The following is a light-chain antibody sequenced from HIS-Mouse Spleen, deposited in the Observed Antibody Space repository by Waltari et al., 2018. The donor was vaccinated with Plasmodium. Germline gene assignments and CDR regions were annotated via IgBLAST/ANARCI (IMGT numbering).Light chain of an antibody. J-gene: IGKJ4*01. CDR3: QQYDNLPLT. CDR2: DAS. Sequence: DIQMTQSPSSLSASVGDRVTITFQASQDISNYLNWYQPKPGKAPKLLIYDASNLETGVPSRFSGSGSGTDFTFTISSLQPEDIATYYCQQYDNLPLTFGGGTKVEIK. CDR1: QDISNY. V-gene: IGKV1-33*01.